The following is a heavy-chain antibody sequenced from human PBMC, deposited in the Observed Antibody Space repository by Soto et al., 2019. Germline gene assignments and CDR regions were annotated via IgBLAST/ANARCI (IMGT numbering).Heavy chain of an antibody. CDR1: GYTFSSYG. V-gene: IGHV1-18*01. CDR3: ARSSSGWYPIQLYYYGMDV. J-gene: IGHJ6*02. CDR2: IRAYNGNK. Sequence: APVKVSCNASGYTFSSYGISWARQAPGQALEPLGWIRAYNGNKNYARKLKRRDTLTTNTSKSTDYVQLRRLRSAGTAVYYCARSSSGWYPIQLYYYGMDVWGQGTPVTVSS. D-gene: IGHD6-13*01.